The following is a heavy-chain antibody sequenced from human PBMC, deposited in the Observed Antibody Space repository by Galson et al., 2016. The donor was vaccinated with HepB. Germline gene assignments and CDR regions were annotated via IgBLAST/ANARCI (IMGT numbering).Heavy chain of an antibody. J-gene: IGHJ5*02. D-gene: IGHD4-23*01. CDR2: IYYSGST. V-gene: IGHV4-39*01. CDR3: ARQYGGYDWFDP. CDR1: GGSISRSSFF. Sequence: SETLSLTCTVSGGSISRSSFFWGWIRQPPGKGLEWIGTIYYSGSTYYNPSLKSRVTISVDTSKNQFSLKLSSVTAADTAVYYCARQYGGYDWFDPWGQGTLVTVSS.